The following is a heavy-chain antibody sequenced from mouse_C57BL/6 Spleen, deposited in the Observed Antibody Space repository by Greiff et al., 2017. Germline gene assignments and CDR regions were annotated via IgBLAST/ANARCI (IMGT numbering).Heavy chain of an antibody. CDR2: IWSGGST. CDR1: GFSLTSYG. Sequence: VQLVESGPGLVQPSQSLSITCTVSGFSLTSYGVHWVRQSPGKGLEWLGVIWSGGSTDYNAAFISRLSISKDNSKSQVFFKMNSLQADDTAIYYCARKGGDGYYYGSSYGFAYWGQGTLVTVSA. J-gene: IGHJ3*01. CDR3: ARKGGDGYYYGSSYGFAY. D-gene: IGHD1-1*01. V-gene: IGHV2-2*01.